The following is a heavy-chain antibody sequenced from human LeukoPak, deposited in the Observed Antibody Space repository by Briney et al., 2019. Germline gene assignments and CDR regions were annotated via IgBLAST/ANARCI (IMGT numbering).Heavy chain of an antibody. V-gene: IGHV4-59*01. J-gene: IGHJ4*02. CDR1: GGSISSYY. CDR2: IYYSGST. D-gene: IGHD6-19*01. CDR3: ARSYSCGWYVFDY. Sequence: PSETLSLTCTVSGGSISSYYWSWIRQPPGKGLEWIGYIYYSGSTNYNPSLKSRVTISVDTSKNQFSLKLSSVTAADTAVYYCARSYSCGWYVFDYWGQGTLVTVSS.